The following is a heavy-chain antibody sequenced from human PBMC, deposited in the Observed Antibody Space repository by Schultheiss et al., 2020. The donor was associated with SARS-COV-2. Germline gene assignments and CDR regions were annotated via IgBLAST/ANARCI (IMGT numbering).Heavy chain of an antibody. J-gene: IGHJ6*02. Sequence: SETLSLTCTVSGGSISSSSYYWGWIRQPPGKGLEWIGYIYYSGSTYYNPSLKSRVTISVDTSKNQFSLKLSSVTAADTAVYYCARSPWGSSGYYHGMDVWGQGTTVTVSS. CDR3: ARSPWGSSGYYHGMDV. D-gene: IGHD6-6*01. CDR1: GGSISSSSYY. CDR2: IYYSGST. V-gene: IGHV4-39*07.